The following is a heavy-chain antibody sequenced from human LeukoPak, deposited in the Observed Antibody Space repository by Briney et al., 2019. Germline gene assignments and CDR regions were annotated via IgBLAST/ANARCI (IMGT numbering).Heavy chain of an antibody. CDR1: GYIFTGYY. CDR2: INPNSGGT. D-gene: IGHD3-16*02. J-gene: IGHJ6*03. CDR3: ARGGFGGVIARYYYYMDV. V-gene: IGHV1-2*02. Sequence: ASVKVSCKASGYIFTGYYMHWVRQASGQGFEWVGWINPNSGGTNYAQKFQGRVTMTRDTSISTAYMELSRLRSDDTAVYYCARGGFGGVIARYYYYMDVWGKGTTVTVSS.